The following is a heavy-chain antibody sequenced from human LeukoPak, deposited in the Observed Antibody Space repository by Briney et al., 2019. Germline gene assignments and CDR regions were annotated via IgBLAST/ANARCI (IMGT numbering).Heavy chain of an antibody. CDR2: ISESGAET. CDR3: AKGGRWKGGIAYNWFDP. J-gene: IGHJ5*02. V-gene: IGHV3-23*01. CDR1: GFTFNSYA. Sequence: GGSLRLSCAATGFTFNSYAMSWVRQAPGEGLEWVSGISESGAETYYADSVKGRFTISRDNSKNTLNLQMNSLRAEDTAVYYCAKGGRWKGGIAYNWFDPWGQGTLVTVSS. D-gene: IGHD6-19*01.